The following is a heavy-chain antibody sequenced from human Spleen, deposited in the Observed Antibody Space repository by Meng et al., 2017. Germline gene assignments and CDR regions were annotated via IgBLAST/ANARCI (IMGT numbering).Heavy chain of an antibody. V-gene: IGHV1-2*06. CDR3: ARDEDISAAGKLFGDY. CDR1: GYTFTGYY. D-gene: IGHD6-25*01. J-gene: IGHJ4*02. CDR2: INPKSGGT. Sequence: ASVKVSCKASGYTFTGYYMHWVRQAPGQGLEWMGRINPKSGGTDYAQKFQGRATMTRDTSISAAYMELSGLRSDDTAMYYCARDEDISAAGKLFGDYWGQGTLVTVSS.